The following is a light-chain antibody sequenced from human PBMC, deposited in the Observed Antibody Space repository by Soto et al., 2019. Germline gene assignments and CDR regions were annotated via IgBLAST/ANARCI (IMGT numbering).Light chain of an antibody. Sequence: QSALTQPASVSGSPGQSITISCTGSTSDVGAYNYVSWYKHHPGQAPQLMIYEVSNRPSGVSNRFSGSKSGNTASLTVSGLQAADEADYFCKSYAGSNTYVFGSGTKLTVL. V-gene: IGLV2-14*01. CDR3: KSYAGSNTYV. CDR2: EVS. J-gene: IGLJ1*01. CDR1: TSDVGAYNY.